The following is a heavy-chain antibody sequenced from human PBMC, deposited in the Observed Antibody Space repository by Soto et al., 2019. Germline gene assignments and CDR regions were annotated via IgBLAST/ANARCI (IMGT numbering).Heavy chain of an antibody. CDR2: IYYSGST. V-gene: IGHV4-61*01. Sequence: EKLSLTCTVACGSVSSCRYYWSWIRQPPGKGLEWIGYIYYSGSTNYNPSLKSRVTISVDTTKNQISLKMRSVTAADTAVYYCAGEHILVVPAAPRYFD. J-gene: IGHJ4*01. D-gene: IGHD2-2*01. CDR1: CGSVSSCRYY. CDR3: AGEHILVVPAAPRYFD.